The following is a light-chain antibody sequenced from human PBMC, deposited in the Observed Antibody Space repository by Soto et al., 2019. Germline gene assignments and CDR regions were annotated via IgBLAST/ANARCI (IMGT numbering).Light chain of an antibody. J-gene: IGKJ3*01. CDR1: QDIRIS. CDR2: TIS. V-gene: IGKV1-17*01. CDR3: LQHYAFPFT. Sequence: DIQMTQSPSSLSASVGDRVTITCRASQDIRISLDWFQQKQGTAPKLLIYTISKLQSGVPSRFSGGGYGTEFALTISSLQPEDSATYYCLQHYAFPFTFGPGTKVDL.